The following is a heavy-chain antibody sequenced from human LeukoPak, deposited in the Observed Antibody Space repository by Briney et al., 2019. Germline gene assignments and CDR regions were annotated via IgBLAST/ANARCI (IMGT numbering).Heavy chain of an antibody. CDR1: GYTFSDYY. CDR2: MNPTSGGT. J-gene: IGHJ4*02. V-gene: IGHV1-2*02. CDR3: ARDYYDSSGYQD. Sequence: GASVKVSCKASGYTFSDYYIHWVRQAPGQGPEWMGWMNPTSGGTKFAQKFQDRVTMTRDTSISTAYMDLTRLKPDDTAVYYCARDYYDSSGYQDWGQGTLVTVSS. D-gene: IGHD3-22*01.